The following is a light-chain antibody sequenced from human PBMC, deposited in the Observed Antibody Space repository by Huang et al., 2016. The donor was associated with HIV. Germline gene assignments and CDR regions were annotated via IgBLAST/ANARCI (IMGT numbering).Light chain of an antibody. CDR3: QQYGSSSTWT. V-gene: IGKV3-20*01. CDR1: KSVSSSY. CDR2: GAS. J-gene: IGKJ1*01. Sequence: DIVLTQSPGTLSLSPGERATLSCRASKSVSSSYLAWYQQKPGQAPRLRIYGASSRATGIPDRLSGSGSGTDFTLTISRLEPEDFAVYYCQQYGSSSTWTFGQGTKVEIK.